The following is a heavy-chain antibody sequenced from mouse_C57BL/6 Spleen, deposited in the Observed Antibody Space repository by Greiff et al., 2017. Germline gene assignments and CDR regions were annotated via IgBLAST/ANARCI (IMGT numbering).Heavy chain of an antibody. Sequence: QVQLQQSGAELARPGASVKLSCKASGYTFTSYGISWVKQRTGQGLEWIGEIYPRSGNTYYNEKFKGKATLTADKSSSTAYMELRSLTSEDSAVYFCARITTVVATRGYAMDYWGKGTSVTVSS. CDR3: ARITTVVATRGYAMDY. D-gene: IGHD1-1*01. CDR1: GYTFTSYG. CDR2: IYPRSGNT. V-gene: IGHV1-81*01. J-gene: IGHJ4*01.